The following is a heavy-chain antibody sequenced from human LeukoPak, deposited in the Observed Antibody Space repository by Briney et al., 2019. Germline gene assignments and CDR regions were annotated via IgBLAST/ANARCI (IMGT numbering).Heavy chain of an antibody. V-gene: IGHV4-59*01. CDR3: ASRTYYGSGPDY. CDR2: IYYRGST. CDR1: GGSISSYY. J-gene: IGHJ4*02. Sequence: TSETLSLTCTVSGGSISSYYWSWIRQPPGKGLEWIGYIYYRGSTNYNPSLKSRVTISVDTSKNQFSLRLTSVTAADTAMYYCASRTYYGSGPDYGGQGTLVTVS. D-gene: IGHD3-10*01.